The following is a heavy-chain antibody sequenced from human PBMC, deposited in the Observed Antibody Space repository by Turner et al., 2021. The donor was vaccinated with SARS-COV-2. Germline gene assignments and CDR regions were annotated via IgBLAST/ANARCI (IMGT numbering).Heavy chain of an antibody. D-gene: IGHD6-19*01. CDR3: AKDIRTTPIAVAGRGAFDI. CDR1: GFTFSSYA. CDR2: ISGSGGST. J-gene: IGHJ3*02. V-gene: IGHV3-23*01. Sequence: EVQLLESGGGLVQPGGSLRLSCPASGFTFSSYATRWLRQAPGKGLEWVSAISGSGGSTYYADSVKGRFTISRDDSKNTLYLQMNSLRAEDTAVYYCAKDIRTTPIAVAGRGAFDIWGQGTKVTVSS.